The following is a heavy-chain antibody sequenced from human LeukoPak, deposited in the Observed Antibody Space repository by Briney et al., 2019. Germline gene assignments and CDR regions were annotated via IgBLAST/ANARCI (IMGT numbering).Heavy chain of an antibody. D-gene: IGHD6-13*01. Sequence: SETLSLTCNVSGGSISSYYWSWIRQPPGKGLEWIGYIYYSGSTNYNPSLKSRVTISVDTSKNQFSLKLSSVTAADTAVYYCARAKYSSSWYQTNPYYFDHWGQGTLVTVSS. V-gene: IGHV4-59*01. J-gene: IGHJ4*02. CDR2: IYYSGST. CDR1: GGSISSYY. CDR3: ARAKYSSSWYQTNPYYFDH.